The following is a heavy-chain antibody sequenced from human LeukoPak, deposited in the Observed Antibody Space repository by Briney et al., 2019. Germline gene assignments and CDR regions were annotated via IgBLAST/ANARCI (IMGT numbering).Heavy chain of an antibody. CDR2: INPNSGGT. CDR3: ARNVRTMVRETEVDWFDP. CDR1: GGTFSSYA. D-gene: IGHD3-10*01. V-gene: IGHV1-2*02. J-gene: IGHJ5*02. Sequence: ASVKVSCKASGGTFSSYAISWVRQAPGQGLEWMGWINPNSGGTNYAQKFQGRVTMTRDTSISTAYMELSRLRSDDTAVYYCARNVRTMVRETEVDWFDPWGQGTLVTVSS.